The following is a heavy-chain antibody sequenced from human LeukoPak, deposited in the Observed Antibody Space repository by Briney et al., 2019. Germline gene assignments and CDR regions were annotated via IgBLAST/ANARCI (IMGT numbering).Heavy chain of an antibody. V-gene: IGHV3-30*01. Sequence: GGSLRLSCAASGFTFSSYAMHWVRQAPGKGLEWVAVISYDGSNKYYADSVKGRFTISRGNSKNTLYLQMNSLRAEDTAVYYCARDAPLGDYFDYWGQGTLVTVSS. CDR1: GFTFSSYA. CDR3: ARDAPLGDYFDY. CDR2: ISYDGSNK. J-gene: IGHJ4*02.